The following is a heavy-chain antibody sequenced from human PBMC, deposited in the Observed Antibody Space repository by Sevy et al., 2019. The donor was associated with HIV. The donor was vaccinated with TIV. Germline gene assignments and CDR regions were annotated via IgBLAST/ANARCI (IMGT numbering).Heavy chain of an antibody. J-gene: IGHJ2*01. V-gene: IGHV4-59*08. D-gene: IGHD1-26*01. CDR2: IYYSGST. CDR1: GGSISSYY. CDR3: ARHPLVGATKGYFDL. Sequence: SETLSLTCTVSGGSISSYYWSWIRQPPGKGLEWIGYIYYSGSTNYNPSLKSRVTISVDTSKNQFSLMLSSVTAADTAVYYCARHPLVGATKGYFDLWGRGTLVTVSS.